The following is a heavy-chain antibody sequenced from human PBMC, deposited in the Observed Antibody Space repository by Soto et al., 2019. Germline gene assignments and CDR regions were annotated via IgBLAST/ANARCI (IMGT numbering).Heavy chain of an antibody. J-gene: IGHJ4*02. CDR1: GFTFSTSG. D-gene: IGHD1-1*01. Sequence: QVQLVESGGGVVQPGRSLRLSCAASGFTFSTSGMHWVRQAPGKGLEWVAVISYDGGNKYYADSVKGRFTISRDNSRDTLYLQMNSLRVDDTAVYYCAKGRGPTDPLYYFDYWGQGTLVTVSS. CDR3: AKGRGPTDPLYYFDY. V-gene: IGHV3-30*18. CDR2: ISYDGGNK.